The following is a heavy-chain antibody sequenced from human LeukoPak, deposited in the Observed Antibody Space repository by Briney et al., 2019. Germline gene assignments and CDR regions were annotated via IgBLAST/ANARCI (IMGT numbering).Heavy chain of an antibody. D-gene: IGHD6-6*01. CDR2: ISSSSSTI. CDR1: GFTFSSYS. CDR3: AKVVVGYSSSGNWFDP. V-gene: IGHV3-48*04. J-gene: IGHJ5*02. Sequence: GGSLRLSCAASGFTFSSYSMNWVRQAPGKGLEWVSYISSSSSTIYYADSVKGRFTISRDNAKNSLYLQMNSLRAEDTAVYYCAKVVVGYSSSGNWFDPWGQGTLVTVSS.